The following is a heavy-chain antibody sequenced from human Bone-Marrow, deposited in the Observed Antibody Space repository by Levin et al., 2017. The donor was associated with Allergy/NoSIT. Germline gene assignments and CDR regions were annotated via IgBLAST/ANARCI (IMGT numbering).Heavy chain of an antibody. J-gene: IGHJ6*02. CDR3: ARVAARGASYYFYGMDV. Sequence: PGGSLRLSCAASGFRFSAFAMNWVRQSPGKGLEWVSYIGSSEDTIFYADSVRGRFTISRDNAKSSVYLQMSSLRDEDTALYYCARVAARGASYYFYGMDVWGQGATVTVSS. D-gene: IGHD1-26*01. CDR1: GFRFSAFA. CDR2: IGSSEDTI. V-gene: IGHV3-48*02.